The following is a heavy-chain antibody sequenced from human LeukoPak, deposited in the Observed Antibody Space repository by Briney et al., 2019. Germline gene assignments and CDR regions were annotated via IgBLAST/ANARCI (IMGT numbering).Heavy chain of an antibody. CDR2: IYYRGST. V-gene: IGHV4-39*07. Sequence: SETLSLTCTVSGGSISSSSYYWAWIRQPPGKGLEWIGSIYYRGSTYYNSSLRSRVTFSLDTSKSQFSLKLSSVTAADTAVYYCARTGDSSGYYRNAIDFWGQGALVTVSS. D-gene: IGHD3-22*01. CDR1: GGSISSSSYY. J-gene: IGHJ4*02. CDR3: ARTGDSSGYYRNAIDF.